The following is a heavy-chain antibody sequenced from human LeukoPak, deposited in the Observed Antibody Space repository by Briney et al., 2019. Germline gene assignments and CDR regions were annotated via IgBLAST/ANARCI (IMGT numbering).Heavy chain of an antibody. CDR1: GFIFSNYW. D-gene: IGHD5-12*01. Sequence: GGSLRLSCAASGFIFSNYWMTWVRQAPGKGLEWVANIKKDGSEKYYVDSARGQFTISRDNAKNSLYLEMNSLSPEDTAVYYCVSGTSGYSDAFDIWGQGTMVIVSS. CDR2: IKKDGSEK. J-gene: IGHJ3*02. V-gene: IGHV3-7*01. CDR3: VSGTSGYSDAFDI.